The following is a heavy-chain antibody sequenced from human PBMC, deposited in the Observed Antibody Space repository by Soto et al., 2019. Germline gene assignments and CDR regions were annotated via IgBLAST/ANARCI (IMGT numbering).Heavy chain of an antibody. CDR2: IYTSGST. CDR3: ARGSPYSSGWPFDY. J-gene: IGHJ4*02. D-gene: IGHD6-19*01. Sequence: PSETLSLTCTVSGGSISSYYWSWIRQPAGKGLEWIGRIYTSGSTNYNPSLKSRVTMSVDTSKNQFSLELSSVTAADTAVYYCARGSPYSSGWPFDYWGQGTLVTVSS. V-gene: IGHV4-4*07. CDR1: GGSISSYY.